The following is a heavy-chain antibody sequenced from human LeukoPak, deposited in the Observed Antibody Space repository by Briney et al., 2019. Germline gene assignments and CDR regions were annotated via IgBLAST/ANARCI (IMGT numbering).Heavy chain of an antibody. V-gene: IGHV3-23*01. Sequence: GGSLRLSCAASGFTFRNHAMTWVRQAPGKGLEWVSAISGSVNSTYYVDSVKGRFTISRDSSRKILFLQMNSLRAEDTAVYYCARLGYCSSISCYTTSYYMDVWGKGTTVTVSS. CDR2: ISGSVNST. CDR1: GFTFRNHA. CDR3: ARLGYCSSISCYTTSYYMDV. J-gene: IGHJ6*03. D-gene: IGHD2-2*02.